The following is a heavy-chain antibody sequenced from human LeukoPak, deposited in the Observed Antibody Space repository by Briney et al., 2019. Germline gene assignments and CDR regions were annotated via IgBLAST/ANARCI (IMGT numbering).Heavy chain of an antibody. CDR1: GDSINTGGYY. D-gene: IGHD4-11*01. CDR2: IYYTGST. Sequence: SETLSLTCTVSGDSINTGGYYWNWIRQHPGKGLEWIGYIYYTGSTYYNPSLKSRPAISLNTSKNRFSLRPSSVTAADAAVYYCASDPTPGMYYFDYWGQGNLVTVSS. J-gene: IGHJ4*02. V-gene: IGHV4-31*03. CDR3: ASDPTPGMYYFDY.